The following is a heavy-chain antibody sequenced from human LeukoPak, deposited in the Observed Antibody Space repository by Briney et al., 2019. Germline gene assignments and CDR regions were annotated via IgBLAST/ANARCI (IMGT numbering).Heavy chain of an antibody. D-gene: IGHD3-9*01. CDR3: ARGLDILTHFDY. CDR1: GYTLTELS. Sequence: GPSVKVSCKVSGYTLTELSMHWVRQAPGKGLEWMGGFDPEDGETIYAQKFQGRVTMTEDTSTDTAYMELSSLRSEDTAVYYCARGLDILTHFDYWGQGTLVTVSS. J-gene: IGHJ4*02. CDR2: FDPEDGET. V-gene: IGHV1-24*01.